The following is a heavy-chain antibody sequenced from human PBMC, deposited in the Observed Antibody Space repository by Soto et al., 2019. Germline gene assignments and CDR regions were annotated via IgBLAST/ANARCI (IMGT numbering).Heavy chain of an antibody. CDR1: VGSFSGYY. CDR2: INYSGSS. V-gene: IGHV4-34*01. Sequence: SEPLSLPCAVYVGSFSGYYWSWIRQPPGKGLEWIGEINYSGSSYYNPSLRSRVTISVDTSKNQFSLKLSSVTAADTAVFYCARHYSSGSRNWFDPWGQGTLVTVSS. D-gene: IGHD6-19*01. J-gene: IGHJ5*02. CDR3: ARHYSSGSRNWFDP.